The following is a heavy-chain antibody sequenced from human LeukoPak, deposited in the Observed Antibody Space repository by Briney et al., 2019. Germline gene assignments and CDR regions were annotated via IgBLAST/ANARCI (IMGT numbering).Heavy chain of an antibody. CDR1: GGSISTYY. D-gene: IGHD2/OR15-2a*01. Sequence: SETLSLTCTVSGGSISTYYWSWMRQPPGKGLEWIGRIYTSGSTNYNPSLKSRVTISVDNSKNQFSLELSSVTAADTAVYYCARSPAPYFFDYWGQGTLDAVSS. CDR2: IYTSGST. V-gene: IGHV4-4*07. J-gene: IGHJ4*02. CDR3: ARSPAPYFFDY.